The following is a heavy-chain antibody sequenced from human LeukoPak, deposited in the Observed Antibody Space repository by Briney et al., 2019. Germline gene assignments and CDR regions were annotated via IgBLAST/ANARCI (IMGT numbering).Heavy chain of an antibody. CDR3: AKGRSEIAARFVGFDY. D-gene: IGHD2-15*01. CDR2: ISGSGGST. J-gene: IGHJ4*02. Sequence: PGGSLRLSCAASGFTFSSYAMSWVRQAPGKGLEWVSTISGSGGSTYYAGSVKGRFTISRDNSRNTLDLQMNSLRADDTAIYYCAKGRSEIAARFVGFDYWGQGTLVTVSS. V-gene: IGHV3-23*01. CDR1: GFTFSSYA.